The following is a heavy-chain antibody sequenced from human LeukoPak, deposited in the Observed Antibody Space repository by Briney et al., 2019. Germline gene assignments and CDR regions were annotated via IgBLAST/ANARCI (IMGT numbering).Heavy chain of an antibody. Sequence: GGSLRLSCAASGFTFSTSWMSWVRQVPGKGLEWVANIKKDGSETYYVDSVKGRFTISRDNAKNSLYLQMNSLRSEDTAMYYCARGRYSGTTYYFDYWGQGTLVTVSS. CDR2: IKKDGSET. CDR1: GFTFSTSW. V-gene: IGHV3-7*03. D-gene: IGHD5-12*01. CDR3: ARGRYSGTTYYFDY. J-gene: IGHJ4*02.